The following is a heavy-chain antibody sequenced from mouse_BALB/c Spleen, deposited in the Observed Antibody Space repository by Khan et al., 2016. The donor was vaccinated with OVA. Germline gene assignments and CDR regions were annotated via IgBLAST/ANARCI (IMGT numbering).Heavy chain of an antibody. CDR2: INTHSGVP. D-gene: IGHD2-14*01. V-gene: IGHV9-4*02. CDR1: GYTFTNAG. Sequence: QIQLVQSGPELKKPGETVRISCKASGYTFTNAGMQWVQKMPGKGLKWIGWINTHSGVPKYAEDFKGRFAFSLETSASTVYLQITNLKYEDTATYFSAGGGAAYYRNDGGAMDYWGQGTSVTVSS. J-gene: IGHJ4*01. CDR3: AGGGAAYYRNDGGAMDY.